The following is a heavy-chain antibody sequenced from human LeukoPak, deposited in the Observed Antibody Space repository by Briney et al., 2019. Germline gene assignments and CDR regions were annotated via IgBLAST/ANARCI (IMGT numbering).Heavy chain of an antibody. CDR2: ISAYNGNT. J-gene: IGHJ5*02. V-gene: IGHV1-18*01. D-gene: IGHD2-2*01. CDR3: IRVPRVQLLRGAFDP. Sequence: ASVKVSCKASGYTFTSYGISWVRQAPGQGLEWMGWISAYNGNTNYAQKLQGRVTVTTDTSTSTAYMELRSLRSDDTAAYYCIRVPRVQLLRGAFDPWGQGTLVTVSS. CDR1: GYTFTSYG.